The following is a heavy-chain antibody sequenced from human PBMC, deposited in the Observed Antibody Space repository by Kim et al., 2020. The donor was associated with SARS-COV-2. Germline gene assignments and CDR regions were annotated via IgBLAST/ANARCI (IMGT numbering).Heavy chain of an antibody. Sequence: GGSLRLSCAASGFTFTNYSMNWVRQAPGKGLEWVASITAYSSFIYYADSVKGRFTIFRENTKNSLSLQMNSLRAEDTAVYYCARESVNWFDPWGQGTLVTVSS. CDR1: GFTFTNYS. CDR3: ARESVNWFDP. V-gene: IGHV3-21*01. J-gene: IGHJ5*02. CDR2: ITAYSSFI.